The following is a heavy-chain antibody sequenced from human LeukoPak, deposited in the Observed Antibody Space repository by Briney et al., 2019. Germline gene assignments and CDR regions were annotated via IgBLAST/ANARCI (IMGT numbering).Heavy chain of an antibody. D-gene: IGHD3-9*01. CDR3: AKWGDFDILTGYYVSDF. J-gene: IGHJ4*02. CDR2: VTGRGSST. V-gene: IGHV3-23*01. Sequence: GGSLRLSCVASGFTFSNYAISWVRKAPGKRPEWGSAVTGRGSSTYYADSVKGRFTISRDNSRNTLFLQMNSLRAEDTAIYYCAKWGDFDILTGYYVSDFWGQGTLVTVSS. CDR1: GFTFSNYA.